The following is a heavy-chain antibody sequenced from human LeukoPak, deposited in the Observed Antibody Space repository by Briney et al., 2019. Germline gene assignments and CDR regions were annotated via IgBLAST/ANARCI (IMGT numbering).Heavy chain of an antibody. V-gene: IGHV4-34*12. D-gene: IGHD6-6*01. CDR2: IFHTGST. Sequence: SETLSLTCGVYGGSFSGYYWSWIRQPPGKGLEWIGGIFHTGSTNYNPSLKSRVTMSLDTSKNQFSLQLSSVTAADTAVYYCARAEYSSSSGNNWFDPWGQGTLVTVSS. CDR3: ARAEYSSSSGNNWFDP. CDR1: GGSFSGYY. J-gene: IGHJ5*02.